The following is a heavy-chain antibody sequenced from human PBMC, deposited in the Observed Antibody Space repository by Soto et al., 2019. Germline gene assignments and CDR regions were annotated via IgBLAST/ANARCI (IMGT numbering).Heavy chain of an antibody. CDR3: ARDLGSSYFYYLDV. J-gene: IGHJ6*03. CDR2: IYYSGRT. D-gene: IGHD1-26*01. Sequence: KPSETLSLTCTVSGGSISSYYWSWIRQPPGKGLEWIGYIYYSGRTSSNPSLKSRVTISVDTSKNQFSLKLSSVTAADTAVYYCARDLGSSYFYYLDVWGQGTTVTVSS. CDR1: GGSISSYY. V-gene: IGHV4-59*01.